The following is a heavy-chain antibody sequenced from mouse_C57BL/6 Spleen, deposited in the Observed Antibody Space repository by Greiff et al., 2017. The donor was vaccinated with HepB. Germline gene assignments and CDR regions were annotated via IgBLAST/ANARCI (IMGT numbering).Heavy chain of an antibody. Sequence: QVQLQQSGAELVKPGVSVKISCKASGYAFSSDWMNWVKQRPGKGLEWIGQIYPGDGDTNYNGKFKGQVTLTAQKSSSTDHMQLSSLTSEDSAVYFCARESGFDYWRQGTTLTVYS. CDR3: ARESGFDY. CDR1: GYAFSSDW. V-gene: IGHV1-80*01. J-gene: IGHJ2*01. CDR2: IYPGDGDT.